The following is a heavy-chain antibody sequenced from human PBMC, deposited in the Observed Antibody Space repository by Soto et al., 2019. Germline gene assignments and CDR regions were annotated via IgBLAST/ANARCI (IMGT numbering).Heavy chain of an antibody. V-gene: IGHV3-33*01. CDR2: IWNDGSNN. CDR3: ARRQIPPPTRGAANARGGMDV. J-gene: IGHJ6*02. D-gene: IGHD6-13*01. Sequence: QVQLVESGGGVVQPGRSLRLSCAASGFTFNNYGMHWVRQAPGKGLEWLAVIWNDGSNNYYANSVKGRFNISRDNSKNTLYLQMSSLRAEDTAVYYCARRQIPPPTRGAANARGGMDVWGQGTTVTVSS. CDR1: GFTFNNYG.